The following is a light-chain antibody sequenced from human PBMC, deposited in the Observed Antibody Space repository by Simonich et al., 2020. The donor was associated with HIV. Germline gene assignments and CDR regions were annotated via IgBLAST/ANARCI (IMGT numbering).Light chain of an antibody. CDR1: HSVSSTF. J-gene: IGKJ4*01. Sequence: ETVMTQSPATLSVSPGERATLSCRASHSVSSTFLAWYQQKPGQAPRLLIEGASSRATGIPDRFSGSGSGTDFTLTISRLEPEDFAVYYCQQYGTSSTFGGGTKVEIK. V-gene: IGKV3-20*01. CDR3: QQYGTSST. CDR2: GAS.